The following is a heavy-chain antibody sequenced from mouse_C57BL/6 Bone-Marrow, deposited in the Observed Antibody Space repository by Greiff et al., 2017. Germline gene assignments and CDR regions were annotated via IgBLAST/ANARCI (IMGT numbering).Heavy chain of an antibody. CDR2: ISSGSSTI. V-gene: IGHV5-17*01. CDR1: GFTFSDYG. J-gene: IGHJ2*01. CDR3: ARPGQYYFDY. Sequence: EVQGVESGGGLVKPGGSLKLSCAVSGFTFSDYGMHWVRQAPEKGLVWVAYISSGSSTIYYADTVKGRFTISRDNAKNTLFLQMTSLRSEDTTMYYCARPGQYYFDYWGQGTTLTVSS.